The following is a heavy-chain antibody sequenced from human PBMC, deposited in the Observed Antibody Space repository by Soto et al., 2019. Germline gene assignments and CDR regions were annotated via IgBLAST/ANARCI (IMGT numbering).Heavy chain of an antibody. D-gene: IGHD3-9*01. CDR3: ARDGEAYYDILTPDY. V-gene: IGHV3-33*01. CDR2: IWYDGSNK. CDR1: GFTFSSYG. J-gene: IGHJ4*02. Sequence: QVQLVESGGGVVQPGRSLRLSCAASGFTFSSYGMHWVRQAPGKGLEWVAVIWYDGSNKYYADSVKGRFTISRDNSKNTLYLQMNSLRAEDTAVYYCARDGEAYYDILTPDYWGQGTLVTVSS.